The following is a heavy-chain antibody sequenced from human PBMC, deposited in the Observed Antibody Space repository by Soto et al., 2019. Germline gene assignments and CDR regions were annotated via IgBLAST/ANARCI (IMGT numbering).Heavy chain of an antibody. CDR3: AARLRYFDWRAFDY. Sequence: GGSLRLSCAASGFTFSSYAMSWVRQAPGKGLEWVSAISGSGGSTYYADSVKGRFTISRDNSKNTLYLQMNSLRAEDTAVYYWAARLRYFDWRAFDYWGQGTLVTVSS. V-gene: IGHV3-23*01. CDR2: ISGSGGST. D-gene: IGHD3-9*01. CDR1: GFTFSSYA. J-gene: IGHJ4*02.